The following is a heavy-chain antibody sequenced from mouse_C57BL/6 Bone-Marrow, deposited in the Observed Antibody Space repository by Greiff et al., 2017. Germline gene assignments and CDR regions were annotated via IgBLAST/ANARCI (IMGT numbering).Heavy chain of an antibody. V-gene: IGHV2-6*01. D-gene: IGHD4-1*01. CDR3: ASSLTYSAMDY. J-gene: IGHJ4*01. Sequence: VQLVESGPGLVAPSQSLSITCTVSGFSLTSYGVDWVRQSPGKGLEWLGVIWGVGSTNYNSALKSRLGISKDNSKSQVFLKMNSLQTDDTAMYYCASSLTYSAMDYWGQGTSVTVSS. CDR1: GFSLTSYG. CDR2: IWGVGST.